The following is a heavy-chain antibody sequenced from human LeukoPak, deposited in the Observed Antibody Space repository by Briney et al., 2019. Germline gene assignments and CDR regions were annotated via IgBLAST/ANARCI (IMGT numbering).Heavy chain of an antibody. Sequence: SETLSLTCTVSGDSISSDYWSWIRQPPGKGLEWIGYIYHSGSTYYNPSLKSRVTISADRSKNQFSLKLSSVTAADTAVYYCARDLVGAVRGSGGFDPWGQGTLVTVSS. J-gene: IGHJ5*02. CDR2: IYHSGST. V-gene: IGHV4-59*12. CDR1: GDSISSDY. D-gene: IGHD1-26*01. CDR3: ARDLVGAVRGSGGFDP.